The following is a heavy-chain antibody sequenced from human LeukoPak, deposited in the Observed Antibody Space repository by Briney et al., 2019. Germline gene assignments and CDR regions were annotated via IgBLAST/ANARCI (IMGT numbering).Heavy chain of an antibody. CDR1: RFTFSSYA. D-gene: IGHD6-19*01. V-gene: IGHV3-9*01. CDR2: ISWNSGSI. CDR3: AKDIGSSGWSKSSDY. Sequence: PGGSLRLSCAASRFTFSSYAMHWVRQAPGKGLEWVSGISWNSGSIGYADSVKGRFTISRDNAKNSLYLQMNSLRAEDTALYYCAKDIGSSGWSKSSDYWGQGTLVTVSS. J-gene: IGHJ4*02.